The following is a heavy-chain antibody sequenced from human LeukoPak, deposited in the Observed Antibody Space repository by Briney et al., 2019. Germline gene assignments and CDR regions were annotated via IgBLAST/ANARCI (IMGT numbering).Heavy chain of an antibody. CDR3: AKEGKDIVVVPAAILSGPY. D-gene: IGHD2-2*01. J-gene: IGHJ4*02. CDR2: ISGSGGST. CDR1: GFTFSSYA. V-gene: IGHV3-23*01. Sequence: GGSLRLSCAASGFTFSSYAMSWVRQAPGKGLEWVSAISGSGGSTYYADSVKGRFTISRDNSKNTLYLQMNSLRAEDTAVYYCAKEGKDIVVVPAAILSGPYWGQGTLVTVSS.